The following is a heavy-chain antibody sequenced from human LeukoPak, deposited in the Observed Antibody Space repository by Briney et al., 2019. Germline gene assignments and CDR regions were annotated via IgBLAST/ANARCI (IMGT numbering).Heavy chain of an antibody. J-gene: IGHJ6*03. V-gene: IGHV1-24*01. CDR1: GYTLTELS. Sequence: ASVKVSCKVSGYTLTELSMHWVRQAPGKGLEWMGGFDPEDGETIYAQKFQGRVTMTEDTSTDTAYMELSSLRSEDTAVYYCATVQRGAPVTGHYYYYMDVWGKGTTVTVSS. D-gene: IGHD3-10*01. CDR2: FDPEDGET. CDR3: ATVQRGAPVTGHYYYYMDV.